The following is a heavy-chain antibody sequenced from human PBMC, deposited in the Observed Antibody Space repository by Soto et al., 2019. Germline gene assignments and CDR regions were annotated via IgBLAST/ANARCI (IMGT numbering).Heavy chain of an antibody. V-gene: IGHV2-5*02. CDR3: ARTVNLFDY. Sequence: QITLKESGPTLVKPTQTLTLTCTFSGFSLSTSGVGVGWIRQPPGKALEWLALIYWDDDKRYSPSLKSRLTITKDTSKNQVVLTMTNRDPVDTATYYRARTVNLFDYWGQGTLVTVSS. CDR2: IYWDDDK. CDR1: GFSLSTSGVG. J-gene: IGHJ4*02. D-gene: IGHD4-17*01.